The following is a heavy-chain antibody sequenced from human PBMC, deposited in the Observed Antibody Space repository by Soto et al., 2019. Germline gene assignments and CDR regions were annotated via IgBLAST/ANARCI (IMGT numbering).Heavy chain of an antibody. CDR3: ASRTEYQLLGDDY. Sequence: PSETLSLTCTVSGGSISSSSYYWGWIRQPPGKGREWIGSIYYSGSTYYNPSLKSRVTISVDTSKNQFSLKLSSVTAADTAVYYCASRTEYQLLGDDYWGQGTLVTVSS. CDR2: IYYSGST. J-gene: IGHJ4*02. D-gene: IGHD2-2*01. CDR1: GGSISSSSYY. V-gene: IGHV4-39*01.